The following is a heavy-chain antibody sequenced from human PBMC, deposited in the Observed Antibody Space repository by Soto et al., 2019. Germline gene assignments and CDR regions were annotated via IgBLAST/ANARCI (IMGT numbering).Heavy chain of an antibody. CDR2: IYYSGSTY. CDR1: GSITSSTYY. V-gene: IGHV4-39*01. Sequence: QLQLQESGPGLVKPSETLSLTCAVSGSITSSTYYWGWVRQPPGKGLEWIGIIYYSGSTYYYNPSLRSRVSISVDTSRNQVALQLSTVTAADTAVDDCAGRGYGGSYWDCELWGRGTRVTVSS. D-gene: IGHD4-17*01. CDR3: AGRGYGGSYWDCEL. J-gene: IGHJ2*01.